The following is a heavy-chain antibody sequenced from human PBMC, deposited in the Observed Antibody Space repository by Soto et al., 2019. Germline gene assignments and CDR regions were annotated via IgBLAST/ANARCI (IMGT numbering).Heavy chain of an antibody. CDR1: GFTFSSYA. J-gene: IGHJ4*02. CDR2: VSGSGVST. CDR3: AKGGQQLALRHFDY. V-gene: IGHV3-23*01. D-gene: IGHD6-13*01. Sequence: EVQLLESGGGVVQPGGSLRLSCAASGFTFSSYAMSWVRQAPGTGREWVSVVSGSGVSTYYADSVKGRFSVSRDNSLITLSLQMNSLRAEDAAVYYCAKGGQQLALRHFDYWGQGTVVTVSS.